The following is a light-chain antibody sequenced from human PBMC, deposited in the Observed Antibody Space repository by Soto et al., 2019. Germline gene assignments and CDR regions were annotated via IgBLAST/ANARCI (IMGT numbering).Light chain of an antibody. CDR2: DAS. V-gene: IGKV3-11*01. CDR1: QNVKSY. J-gene: IGKJ5*01. CDR3: QQRTDGIT. Sequence: EIVLTQSPATLSLSPGESATLSCRASQNVKSYLAWYQQKPGQAPRLLIYDASNRATGIPARFSGSGSGTDYTLTISRLEPEDFAVYFCQQRTDGITFGQGTRLEIK.